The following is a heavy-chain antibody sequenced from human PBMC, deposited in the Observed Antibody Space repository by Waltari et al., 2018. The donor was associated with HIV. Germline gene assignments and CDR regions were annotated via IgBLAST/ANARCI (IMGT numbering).Heavy chain of an antibody. CDR3: ARAGVETAILFDT. V-gene: IGHV4-39*07. CDR1: GSSISSAEYY. CDR2: LSYGGSS. Sequence: HLPLRESGPGLVRPSETLSLTCTAAGSSISSAEYYWAWIRQPPGKGLEWIASLSYGGSSYYKASLRSRVTTSVLTSRNQFSLNLTSVTAADSAVYYCARAGVETAILFDTWGQGSLVTVSS. J-gene: IGHJ5*02. D-gene: IGHD2-21*02.